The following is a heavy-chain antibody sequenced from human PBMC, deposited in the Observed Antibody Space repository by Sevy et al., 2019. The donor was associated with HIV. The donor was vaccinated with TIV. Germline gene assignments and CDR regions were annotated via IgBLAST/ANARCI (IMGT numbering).Heavy chain of an antibody. Sequence: ASVKVSCKASGYTFTSYNMNWVRQAPRQGLEWIGWINTNTGNPTYAQGFTGRFVFSLDTSVSTAYLHISSLKAEDTAVYYCAGELGPFDYWGQGTLVTVSS. V-gene: IGHV7-4-1*02. J-gene: IGHJ4*02. CDR2: INTNTGNP. CDR1: GYTFTSYN. D-gene: IGHD6-13*01. CDR3: AGELGPFDY.